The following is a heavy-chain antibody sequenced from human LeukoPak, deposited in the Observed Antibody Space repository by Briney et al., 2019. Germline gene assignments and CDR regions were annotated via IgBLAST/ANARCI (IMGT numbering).Heavy chain of an antibody. D-gene: IGHD3-22*01. Sequence: ASVKVSCKASGYTFTSYVISWVRQAPGQGLEWMGWISAYNGNTNYAQKLQGRVTMTTDTSTSTAYMELRSLRSDDTAVYYCARDRGGYYYDSSGYYPYFDYWGQGTLVTVSS. CDR2: ISAYNGNT. V-gene: IGHV1-18*01. CDR3: ARDRGGYYYDSSGYYPYFDY. CDR1: GYTFTSYV. J-gene: IGHJ4*02.